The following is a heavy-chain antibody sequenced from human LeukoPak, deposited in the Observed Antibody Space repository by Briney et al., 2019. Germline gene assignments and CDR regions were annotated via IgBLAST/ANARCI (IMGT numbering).Heavy chain of an antibody. CDR1: GFTFSSYS. D-gene: IGHD6-13*01. V-gene: IGHV3-72*01. Sequence: GGSLRLSCAASGFTFSSYSMNWVRQAPGKGLEWVGRTRNKANSYTTEYAAPVKGRFTISRDDSKNSLYLQMNSLKTEDTAVYYCARENSIAPATKNYYYYGMDVWGQGTTVTVSS. J-gene: IGHJ6*02. CDR2: TRNKANSYTT. CDR3: ARENSIAPATKNYYYYGMDV.